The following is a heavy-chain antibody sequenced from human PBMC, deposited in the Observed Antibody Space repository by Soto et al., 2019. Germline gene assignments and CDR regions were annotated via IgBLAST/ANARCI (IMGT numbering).Heavy chain of an antibody. J-gene: IGHJ6*02. Sequence: EVKLVESRGGFVKPGGSLRLSCVASGLSFTNAWMSWVRQAPGKGPEWVGRIKSKTDGGTADYAAPVKGRFTISRDDSQNTLYLHMDSLKTEDTALYHCSTDIGIYGLDVWGQGTTVTVSS. V-gene: IGHV3-15*01. CDR1: GLSFTNAW. D-gene: IGHD1-26*01. CDR2: IKSKTDGGTA. CDR3: STDIGIYGLDV.